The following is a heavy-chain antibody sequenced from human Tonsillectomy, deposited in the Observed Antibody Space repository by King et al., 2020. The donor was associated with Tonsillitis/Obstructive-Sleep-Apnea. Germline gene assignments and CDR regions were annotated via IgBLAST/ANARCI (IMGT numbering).Heavy chain of an antibody. CDR2: ITWDGGDT. Sequence: VQLVESGGVVVQPGGSLRLYCAASGFSFDDYAIHWVRQAPGKGLEWVSLITWDGGDTYYADSVKGRFTISRDNSRNSLYLQMNSLRTEDTALYYCAKDLDGGRGGYEADGFDIWGQGTMVTVSS. CDR3: AKDLDGGRGGYEADGFDI. V-gene: IGHV3-43*01. CDR1: GFSFDDYA. J-gene: IGHJ3*02. D-gene: IGHD5-12*01.